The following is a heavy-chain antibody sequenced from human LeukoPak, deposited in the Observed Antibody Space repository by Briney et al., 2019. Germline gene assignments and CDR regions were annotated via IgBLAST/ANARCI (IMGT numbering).Heavy chain of an antibody. CDR3: ARAPRQYGWFDP. CDR2: IYYSGST. V-gene: IGHV4-59*08. J-gene: IGHJ5*02. CDR1: GGSISSYY. D-gene: IGHD2/OR15-2a*01. Sequence: SETLSLTCTVAGGSISSYYWSWIRQPPGKGLEWIGYIYYSGSTNYNPSLKSRVTISVDTSKNQFSLKLSSVTAADTAVYYCARAPRQYGWFDPWGQGTLVTVSS.